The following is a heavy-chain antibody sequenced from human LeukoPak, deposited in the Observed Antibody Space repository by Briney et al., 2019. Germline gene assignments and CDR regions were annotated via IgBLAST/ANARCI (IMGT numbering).Heavy chain of an antibody. CDR2: INHSGST. D-gene: IGHD3-10*01. V-gene: IGHV4-34*01. CDR3: ARGRLGYYGSGSYFDY. CDR1: GGPFSGYY. J-gene: IGHJ4*02. Sequence: SETLSLTCAVYGGPFSGYYWSWIRQPPGKGLEWIGEINHSGSTNYNPSLKSRVTISVDTSKNQFSLKLSSVTAADTAVYYCARGRLGYYGSGSYFDYWGQGTLVTVSS.